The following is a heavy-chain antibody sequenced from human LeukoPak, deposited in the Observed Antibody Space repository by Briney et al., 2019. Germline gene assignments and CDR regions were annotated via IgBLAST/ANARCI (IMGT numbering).Heavy chain of an antibody. CDR2: ISSSSSYI. D-gene: IGHD2-2*01. Sequence: PGGSLRLSCAASGFTFRSYSMNWVRQAPGKGLEWVSSISSSSSYIYYADSVKGRFTISRDNAKNSLYLQMNSLRAEDTTVYYCARGGIVVVPAAQDYDAFDIWGQGTMVTASS. CDR1: GFTFRSYS. J-gene: IGHJ3*02. CDR3: ARGGIVVVPAAQDYDAFDI. V-gene: IGHV3-21*01.